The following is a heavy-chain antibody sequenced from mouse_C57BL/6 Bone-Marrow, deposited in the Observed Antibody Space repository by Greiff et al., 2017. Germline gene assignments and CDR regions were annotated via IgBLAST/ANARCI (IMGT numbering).Heavy chain of an antibody. CDR2: INPSTGGT. V-gene: IGHV1-42*01. Sequence: EVQLQQSGPELVKPGASVKISCKASGYSFTGYYMNWVKQSPEKSLEWIGEINPSTGGTTYNQKFKAKATLTVDKSSSTAYMQLKSLTSEDSAVYYCARSRKFITTVVGYFDYWGQGTTLTVSS. CDR1: GYSFTGYY. J-gene: IGHJ2*01. CDR3: ARSRKFITTVVGYFDY. D-gene: IGHD1-1*01.